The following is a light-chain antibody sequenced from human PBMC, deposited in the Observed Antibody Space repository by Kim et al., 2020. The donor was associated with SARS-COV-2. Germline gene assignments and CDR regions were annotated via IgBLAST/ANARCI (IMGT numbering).Light chain of an antibody. Sequence: GQSVTISCTGTSSDIGGYNYVSWYQQPPGKVPKLMIYEVSKRPSGVPDRFSGSKSGNTASLTVSGLQAEDEADYYCCSYAANNNVVFGGGTQLTVL. V-gene: IGLV2-8*01. CDR1: SSDIGGYNY. CDR2: EVS. J-gene: IGLJ3*02. CDR3: CSYAANNNVV.